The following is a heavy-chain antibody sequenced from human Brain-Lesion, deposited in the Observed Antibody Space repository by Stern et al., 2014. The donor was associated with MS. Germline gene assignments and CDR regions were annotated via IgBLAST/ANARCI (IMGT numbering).Heavy chain of an antibody. Sequence: VQLVQSGAEVKKPGASVKVSCKASGYTFTGYYMHWVRQAPGPGLEWMVWINPKSGGTNYAQKFQGWVTMTRDTSINTAYMELSRLRSDDTAVYYCATYYYDSTGYNDFWGQGTLVTVSS. CDR1: GYTFTGYY. D-gene: IGHD3-22*01. J-gene: IGHJ4*02. CDR3: ATYYYDSTGYNDF. CDR2: INPKSGGT. V-gene: IGHV1-2*04.